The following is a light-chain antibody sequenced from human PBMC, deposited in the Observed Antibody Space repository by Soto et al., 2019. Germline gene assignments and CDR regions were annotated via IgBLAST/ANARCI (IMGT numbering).Light chain of an antibody. CDR1: SSDVGGYNS. Sequence: QCSLTQPASVSGSPGQSITISCTGTSSDVGGYNSVSWFQQHPSKAPKLIIYEVSHRPSGVSIRFSGSKSGNTASLTISGFQAEDEADYYRKSYRHSTTLVFGTGTKVTVL. CDR2: EVS. CDR3: KSYRHSTTLV. V-gene: IGLV2-14*01. J-gene: IGLJ1*01.